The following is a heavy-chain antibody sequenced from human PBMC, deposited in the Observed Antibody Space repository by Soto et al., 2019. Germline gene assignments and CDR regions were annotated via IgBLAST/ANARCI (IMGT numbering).Heavy chain of an antibody. CDR3: ARAGDRGRLIDHNGVDV. J-gene: IGHJ6*02. Sequence: EVQLVESGGGLVQPGGSRRLSCAASGFTFSRYWMGWVRQAPEKGLEWVANIKQDGSEKHYVDSVKGRFSISRDNAKNSLFLPVNSLRVEDTAVYYCARAGDRGRLIDHNGVDVWGQGTSVIVAS. CDR1: GFTFSRYW. V-gene: IGHV3-7*04. CDR2: IKQDGSEK. D-gene: IGHD3-10*01.